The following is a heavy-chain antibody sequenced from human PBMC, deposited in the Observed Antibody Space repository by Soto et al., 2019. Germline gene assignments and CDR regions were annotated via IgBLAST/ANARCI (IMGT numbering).Heavy chain of an antibody. Sequence: SVKVSCKASGGTFSSYAISWVRQAPGQGLEWMGGIIPIFGTANYAQKLQGRVTITADESTSTAYMELSSLRSEDTAVYYCASAPNIDFWSGYYSLGSMDVWGQGTTVTVSS. J-gene: IGHJ6*02. V-gene: IGHV1-69*13. CDR2: IIPIFGTA. D-gene: IGHD3-3*01. CDR3: ASAPNIDFWSGYYSLGSMDV. CDR1: GGTFSSYA.